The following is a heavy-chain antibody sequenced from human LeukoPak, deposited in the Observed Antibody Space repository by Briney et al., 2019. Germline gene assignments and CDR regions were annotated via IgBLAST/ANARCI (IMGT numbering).Heavy chain of an antibody. Sequence: GGSLRLSCAASGFTFSSYAMSWVRQAPGKGLEWVSSISSSSSTIYYADSVKGRFTISRDNAKNSLYLQMNSLRAEDTAVYYCAKEQDGYNLGSFDYWGQGTLVTVSS. J-gene: IGHJ4*02. CDR2: ISSSSSTI. D-gene: IGHD5-24*01. CDR3: AKEQDGYNLGSFDY. CDR1: GFTFSSYA. V-gene: IGHV3-21*04.